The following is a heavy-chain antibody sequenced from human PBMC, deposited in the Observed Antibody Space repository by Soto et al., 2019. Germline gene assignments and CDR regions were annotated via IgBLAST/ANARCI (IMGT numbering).Heavy chain of an antibody. CDR2: IYHSGST. Sequence: SETLSLTCAVSGGSISSGGYSWSWIRQPPGKGLEWIGYIYHSGSTYYNPSLKSRVTISVDRSKNQFSLKLSSVTAADTAVYYCGRALRATQFDYWGQGTLVTVSS. D-gene: IGHD5-12*01. V-gene: IGHV4-30-2*01. CDR1: GGSISSGGYS. J-gene: IGHJ4*02. CDR3: GRALRATQFDY.